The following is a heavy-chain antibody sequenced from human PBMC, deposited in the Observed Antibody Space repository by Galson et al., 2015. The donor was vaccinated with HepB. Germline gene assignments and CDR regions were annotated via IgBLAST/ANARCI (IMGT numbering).Heavy chain of an antibody. V-gene: IGHV3-30-3*01. CDR1: GFPFISYA. J-gene: IGHJ4*02. CDR3: ARSHYLTGTTGFFDY. D-gene: IGHD1/OR15-1a*01. CDR2: ISYDGNNI. Sequence: SLRLSCATSGFPFISYAMHWVRQAPGKGLEWVAVISYDGNNIYYADSVKGRSTISRDNSKNTVDLRVNSLRPDDTAVYHCARSHYLTGTTGFFDYWGQGALVTVSS.